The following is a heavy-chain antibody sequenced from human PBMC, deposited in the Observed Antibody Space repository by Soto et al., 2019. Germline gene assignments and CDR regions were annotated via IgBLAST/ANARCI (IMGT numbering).Heavy chain of an antibody. CDR2: INSDGSST. V-gene: IGHV3-74*01. D-gene: IGHD3-10*01. CDR1: GFTFSSYW. Sequence: EVQLVESGGGLVQPGGSLRLSCAASGFTFSSYWMHWVRQAPGKGLVWVSRINSDGSSTSYADSVKGRFTISRDHAKNTLDLQMNSLRAEDTAVYYCARRGGVRGVPSDYWGQGTLVTVSS. CDR3: ARRGGVRGVPSDY. J-gene: IGHJ4*02.